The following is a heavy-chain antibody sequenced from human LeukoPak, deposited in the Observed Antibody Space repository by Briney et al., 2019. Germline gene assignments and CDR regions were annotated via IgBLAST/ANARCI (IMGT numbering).Heavy chain of an antibody. Sequence: SETLSLTCTISGGSISTHYWTWIRQPPGKGLEWIGYVLYSGITNYNPSLRSRITISVDTSQNQFSLSLRSVTAADTAVYYCARVLTTVTKGFDIWGQGTMVTVSS. CDR3: ARVLTTVTKGFDI. D-gene: IGHD4-17*01. CDR2: VLYSGIT. V-gene: IGHV4-59*11. CDR1: GGSISTHY. J-gene: IGHJ3*02.